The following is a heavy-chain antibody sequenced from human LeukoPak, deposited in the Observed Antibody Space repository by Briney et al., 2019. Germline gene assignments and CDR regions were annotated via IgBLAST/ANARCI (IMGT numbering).Heavy chain of an antibody. CDR1: GGSISSYY. Sequence: SETLSLTCTVSGGSISSYYWSWIRQPPGKGLEWIGYMYYSGSTNYNPSLQSRVTISGDTSKNQFSLKLSSVTAADTAVYYCARVTGYMTEDFFDYWGQGTLVTVSS. CDR3: ARVTGYMTEDFFDY. D-gene: IGHD6-13*01. CDR2: MYYSGST. V-gene: IGHV4-59*12. J-gene: IGHJ4*02.